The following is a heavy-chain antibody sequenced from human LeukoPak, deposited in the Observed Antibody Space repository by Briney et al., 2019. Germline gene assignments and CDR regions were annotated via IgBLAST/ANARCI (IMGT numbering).Heavy chain of an antibody. Sequence: ASVKVSCKASGGTFSSYAISWVRQAPGRGLEWMGWISAYNGNTNYAQKLQGRVTMTTDTSTSTAYMELRSLRSDDTAVYYCARHASGEAAVWGQGTLVTVSS. CDR1: GGTFSSYA. D-gene: IGHD6-13*01. V-gene: IGHV1-18*01. CDR2: ISAYNGNT. CDR3: ARHASGEAAV. J-gene: IGHJ4*02.